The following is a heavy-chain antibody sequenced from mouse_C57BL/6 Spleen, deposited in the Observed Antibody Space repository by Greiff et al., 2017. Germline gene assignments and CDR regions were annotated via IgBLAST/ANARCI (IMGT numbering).Heavy chain of an antibody. CDR3: ARGRGYGSRQGYAMDY. Sequence: VQLQQSVAELVRPGASVKLSCTASGFNIQNTYMHWVKQRPEQGLEWIGRIDPANGNTKYAPKFQGKATITADTASNTAYRQLSSLTSEDTAIDYGARGRGYGSRQGYAMDYWGQGTSVTVAS. D-gene: IGHD1-1*01. CDR2: IDPANGNT. J-gene: IGHJ4*01. V-gene: IGHV14-3*01. CDR1: GFNIQNTY.